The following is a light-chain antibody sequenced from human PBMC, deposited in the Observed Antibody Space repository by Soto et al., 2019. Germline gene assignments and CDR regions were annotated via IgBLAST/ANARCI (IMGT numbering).Light chain of an antibody. CDR1: QSISSW. CDR2: KAS. Sequence: DIQMTQSPSTLSASVGDRVTITCRASQSISSWLAWYQQKPGEAPKLLMYKASSLESGVPSRFSGSGSGTEFTLTISSLHPDDFATYYCQHYNSYPWTFGQGTKVEI. CDR3: QHYNSYPWT. J-gene: IGKJ1*01. V-gene: IGKV1-5*03.